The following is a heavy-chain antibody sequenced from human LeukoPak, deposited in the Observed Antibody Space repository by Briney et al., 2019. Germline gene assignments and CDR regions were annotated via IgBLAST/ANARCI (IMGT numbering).Heavy chain of an antibody. Sequence: SVKVSCKASGGTFSSYAISWERQAPGQGLEWMGGIIPIFGTANYAQKFQGRVTITTDESTSTAYMELSSLRSEDTAVYYCARADAIVVVPAAVEGGWFDPWGQGTLVTVSS. V-gene: IGHV1-69*05. CDR1: GGTFSSYA. CDR3: ARADAIVVVPAAVEGGWFDP. D-gene: IGHD2-2*01. J-gene: IGHJ5*02. CDR2: IIPIFGTA.